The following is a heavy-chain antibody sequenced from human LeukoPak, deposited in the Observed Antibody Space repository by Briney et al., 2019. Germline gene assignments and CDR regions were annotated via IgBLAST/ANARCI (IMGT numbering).Heavy chain of an antibody. D-gene: IGHD6-13*01. V-gene: IGHV1-69*04. Sequence: SVKVSCKASGGTFSSYAISWVRQAPGQGLEWMGRIIPILGIANYAQKFQGRVTITADKSTSTDYMELSSLRSEDTAVYYCARSIIAAAGTGYFDYWGQGTLVTVSS. CDR1: GGTFSSYA. J-gene: IGHJ4*02. CDR3: ARSIIAAAGTGYFDY. CDR2: IIPILGIA.